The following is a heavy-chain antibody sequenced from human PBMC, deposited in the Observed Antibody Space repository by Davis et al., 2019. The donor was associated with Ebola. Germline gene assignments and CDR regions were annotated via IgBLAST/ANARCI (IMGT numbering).Heavy chain of an antibody. Sequence: SQTLSLTCVISGDSVSSHSVAWNWIRQSPSRGLEWLGRTYYRSKWHNDYAAFVKSRITINPDTSTNQFSLQLDYVSPEDSAVYYCARGPPMDVWGQGTTVTVSS. J-gene: IGHJ6*02. V-gene: IGHV6-1*01. CDR1: GDSVSSHSVA. CDR3: ARGPPMDV. CDR2: TYYRSKWHN.